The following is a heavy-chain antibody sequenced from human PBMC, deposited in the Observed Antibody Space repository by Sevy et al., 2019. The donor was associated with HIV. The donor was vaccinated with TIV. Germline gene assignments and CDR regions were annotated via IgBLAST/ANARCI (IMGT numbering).Heavy chain of an antibody. Sequence: GGSLRLSCAASGFTFSDYYMSWIRQAPGKGLEWVSYISSSGSTIYYADSVKGRFTISRDNAKKSLYLQMNSLSAEDTAVYYCSRDSSYCGGDCYFDYWGQGTLVTVSS. V-gene: IGHV3-11*01. J-gene: IGHJ4*02. CDR1: GFTFSDYY. CDR3: SRDSSYCGGDCYFDY. CDR2: ISSSGSTI. D-gene: IGHD2-21*02.